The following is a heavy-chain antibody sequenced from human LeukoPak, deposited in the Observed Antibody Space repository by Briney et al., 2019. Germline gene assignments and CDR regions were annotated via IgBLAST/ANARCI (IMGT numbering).Heavy chain of an antibody. J-gene: IGHJ4*02. V-gene: IGHV3-11*06. Sequence: GGSLRLSCAASGFTFSDYYMSWIRQAPGKGLEWVSYISSSSYTNYADSVKGRFTISRDNAKNSLYLQMNSLRAEDTAVYYCARDSHPHYDILTGYSDYWGQGTLVTVSS. D-gene: IGHD3-9*01. CDR2: ISSSSYT. CDR1: GFTFSDYY. CDR3: ARDSHPHYDILTGYSDY.